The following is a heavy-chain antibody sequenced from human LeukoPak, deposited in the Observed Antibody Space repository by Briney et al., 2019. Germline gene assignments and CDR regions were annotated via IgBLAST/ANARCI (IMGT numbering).Heavy chain of an antibody. J-gene: IGHJ4*02. Sequence: PGGSLRLSCAASGFTFSSYAMHWVRQAPGKGLEWVAVISYDGSNKYYADSVKGRFTTSRDNSKNTLYLQMNSLRAEDTAVYYCARGVVGATPYFDYWGQGTLVTVSS. D-gene: IGHD1-26*01. CDR3: ARGVVGATPYFDY. CDR1: GFTFSSYA. CDR2: ISYDGSNK. V-gene: IGHV3-30*01.